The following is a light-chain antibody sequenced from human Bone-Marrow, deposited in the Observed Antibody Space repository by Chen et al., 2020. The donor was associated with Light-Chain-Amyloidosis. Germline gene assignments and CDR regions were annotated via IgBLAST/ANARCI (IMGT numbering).Light chain of an antibody. Sequence: QSALTQPASVSGSPGQSINISCTGTSSDVGGDNHVSWYQQHPDKAPILMIYEVTNRLSWVPDRFSGSKSDNTAALTIAGLQTEDEADYFCSSYTLTNTLVFGSGTKVTV. CDR2: EVT. J-gene: IGLJ1*01. CDR3: SSYTLTNTLV. V-gene: IGLV2-14*01. CDR1: SSDVGGDNH.